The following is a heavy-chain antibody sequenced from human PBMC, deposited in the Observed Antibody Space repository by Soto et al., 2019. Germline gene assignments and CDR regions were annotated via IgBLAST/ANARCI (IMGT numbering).Heavy chain of an antibody. D-gene: IGHD6-6*01. V-gene: IGHV1-46*01. CDR3: ARDSIVARYHFDY. CDR2: INPRGGST. CDR1: GYTFTRYY. Sequence: ASVKVSCTASGYTFTRYYIHWVRQASGQGLEWMGIINPRGGSTTYAQKFQGRVTLTSDTSTSTAYMELSRLRSEDTAVYFCARDSIVARYHFDYWGQGTPVTVSS. J-gene: IGHJ4*02.